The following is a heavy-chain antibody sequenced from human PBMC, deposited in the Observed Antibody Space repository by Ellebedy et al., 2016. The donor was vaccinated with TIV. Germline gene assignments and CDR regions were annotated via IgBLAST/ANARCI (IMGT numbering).Heavy chain of an antibody. CDR3: TRVRGVITFDY. V-gene: IGHV1-2*02. Sequence: ASVKVSCKASGYTFSTYAVHWVRQAPGQGLEWMGWIDPKSGDTHYAQKFQARVTMTRDTSIGTAYMELTRLSFDDTAVYYCTRVRGVITFDYWGQGTLVTVSS. CDR1: GYTFSTYA. D-gene: IGHD3-10*01. CDR2: IDPKSGDT. J-gene: IGHJ4*02.